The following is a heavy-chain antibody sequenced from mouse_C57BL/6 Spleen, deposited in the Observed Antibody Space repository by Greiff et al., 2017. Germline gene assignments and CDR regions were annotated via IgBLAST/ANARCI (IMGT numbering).Heavy chain of an antibody. J-gene: IGHJ4*01. CDR3: ARHGFYYAMDY. CDR1: GYTFTNYW. CDR2: IYPGGGYT. V-gene: IGHV1-63*01. Sequence: VQLQQSGAELVRPGTSVKMSCKASGYTFTNYWIGWAKQRPGHGLEWIGDIYPGGGYTNYNEKFKGKATLTADKSSSTAYMQFSSLTSEDSAIYYCARHGFYYAMDYWGQGTSVTVSS.